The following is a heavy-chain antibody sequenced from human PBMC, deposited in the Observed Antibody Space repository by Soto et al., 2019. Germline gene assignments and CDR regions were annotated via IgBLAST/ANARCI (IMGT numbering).Heavy chain of an antibody. V-gene: IGHV4-59*01. D-gene: IGHD6-13*01. CDR2: VYYSGST. J-gene: IGHJ4*02. Sequence: PSETLSLTCTVSGDSISSYYWSWIRQPPGKGLEWIGDVYYSGSTKYNPSLKSRVTISVDTSKNQFSLKLSSVTAADTAVYHCARHKGSSSWYPFDYWGQGTLVTVSS. CDR1: GDSISSYY. CDR3: ARHKGSSSWYPFDY.